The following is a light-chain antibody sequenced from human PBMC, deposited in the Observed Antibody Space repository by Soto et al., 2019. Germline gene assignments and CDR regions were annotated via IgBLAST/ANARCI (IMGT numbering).Light chain of an antibody. V-gene: IGKV3-20*01. CDR3: QQYGGSPWT. CDR1: QRVSSDY. CDR2: GAS. Sequence: PGERATLSCRASQRVSSDYLAWYQQKPGQAPSLLIYGASSRATGIPDRFSGSGSGTDFTLTISRLEPEDFAVYYCQQYGGSPWTFGQGTKVEIK. J-gene: IGKJ1*01.